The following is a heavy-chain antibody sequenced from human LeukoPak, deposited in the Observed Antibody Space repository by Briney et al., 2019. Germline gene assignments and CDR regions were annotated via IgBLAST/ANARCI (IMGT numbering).Heavy chain of an antibody. J-gene: IGHJ4*02. D-gene: IGHD3-10*01. Sequence: SETLSHTCTVSGGSISSYYWSWVREPPGKGLEWIGYIYYSGSTNYNPSLKSRVTISVDTSKNQFSLKLSSVTAADTAVYYCARALRITMVRGISDYFDYWGQGTLVTVSS. CDR1: GGSISSYY. CDR2: IYYSGST. V-gene: IGHV4-59*01. CDR3: ARALRITMVRGISDYFDY.